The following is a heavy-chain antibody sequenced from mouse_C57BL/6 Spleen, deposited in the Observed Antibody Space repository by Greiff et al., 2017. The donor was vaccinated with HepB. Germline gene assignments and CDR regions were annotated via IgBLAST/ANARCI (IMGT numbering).Heavy chain of an antibody. V-gene: IGHV1-81*01. CDR3: ARDPITTVVATDFDY. CDR2: IYPRSGNT. D-gene: IGHD1-1*01. Sequence: VQLQQSGAELARPGASVKLSCKASGYTFTSYGISWVKQRTGQGLEWIGEIYPRSGNTYYNEKFKGKATLTADKSSSTAYMELRSLTSEDSAVYFCARDPITTVVATDFDYWGQGTTLTVSS. J-gene: IGHJ2*01. CDR1: GYTFTSYG.